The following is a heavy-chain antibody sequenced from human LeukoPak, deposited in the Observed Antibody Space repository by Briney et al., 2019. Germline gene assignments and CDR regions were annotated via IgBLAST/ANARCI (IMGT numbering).Heavy chain of an antibody. D-gene: IGHD6-6*01. Sequence: PGGSLRLSCVASGFAFSRYEMNWVRQAPGKGLEWVSYISSTDSPIYHADSVKGRFTISRDNAKNSLYLQVISLRAEDTAVYYCARGPSIAARYDAFDIWGQGTMVTVSS. V-gene: IGHV3-48*03. CDR2: ISSTDSPI. CDR1: GFAFSRYE. J-gene: IGHJ3*02. CDR3: ARGPSIAARYDAFDI.